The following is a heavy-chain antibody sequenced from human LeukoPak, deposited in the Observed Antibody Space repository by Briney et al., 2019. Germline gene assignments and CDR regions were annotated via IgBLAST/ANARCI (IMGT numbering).Heavy chain of an antibody. J-gene: IGHJ3*02. V-gene: IGHV3-48*04. CDR1: GFTVGSNY. CDR2: INRSGGTI. D-gene: IGHD6-6*01. CDR3: AGPKTRVAKQLVALDAFDI. Sequence: GGSLRLSCAASGFTVGSNYMNWVRQAPGKGLEWVSYINRSGGTIYYADSVKGRFTISRDNAKNSLYLQMNSLRAEDTAVYYCAGPKTRVAKQLVALDAFDIWGQGTMVTVSS.